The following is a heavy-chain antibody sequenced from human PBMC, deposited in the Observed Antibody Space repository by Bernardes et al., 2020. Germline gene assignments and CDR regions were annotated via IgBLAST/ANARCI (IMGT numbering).Heavy chain of an antibody. CDR2: INQNGSAT. CDR1: EFTFSSYW. D-gene: IGHD3-3*02. CDR3: ARGAPAITIFGLAGVDY. J-gene: IGHJ4*02. V-gene: IGHV3-7*01. Sequence: GGSLRLSCAASEFTFSSYWMTWVRQAPGKGLEWVSNINQNGSATFYVDSVKGRFTISRDNAKNSLFLQMNSLRAEDTAVYYCARGAPAITIFGLAGVDYWGQGTLVTVSS.